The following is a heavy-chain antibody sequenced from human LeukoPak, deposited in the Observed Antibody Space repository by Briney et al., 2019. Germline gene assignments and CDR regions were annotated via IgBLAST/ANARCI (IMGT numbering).Heavy chain of an antibody. CDR1: GFTFSSYA. V-gene: IGHV3-23*01. Sequence: GGSLRLSCAASGFTFSSYAMTWVRQAPGKGLEWVSAISGSGGTTYYADSVRGRFTISRDNSKNTLYLQMNSLRAEDTAVYYCAKDKTTVTTFSSYWGQGTLVTVSS. CDR3: AKDKTTVTTFSSY. D-gene: IGHD4-17*01. J-gene: IGHJ4*02. CDR2: ISGSGGTT.